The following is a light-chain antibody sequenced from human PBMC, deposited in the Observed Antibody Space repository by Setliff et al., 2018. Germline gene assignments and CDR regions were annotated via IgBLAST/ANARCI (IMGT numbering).Light chain of an antibody. J-gene: IGLJ2*01. CDR3: AVWDDNLNGPV. Sequence: QSVLTQPPSASGTPGQRVTISCSGSRSNVGPNTVDRYQQVPGTAPKLLVFGNSQRPSGVPDRFSGSKSGASASLAISGLRSGDEADYYCAVWDDNLNGPVFGGGTQLTVL. CDR2: GNS. V-gene: IGLV1-44*01. CDR1: RSNVGPNT.